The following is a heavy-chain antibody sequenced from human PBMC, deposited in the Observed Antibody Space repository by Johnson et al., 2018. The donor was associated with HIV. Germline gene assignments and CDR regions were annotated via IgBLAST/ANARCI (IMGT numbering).Heavy chain of an antibody. J-gene: IGHJ3*01. Sequence: QVQLVESGGGVVQPGRSLRLSCAASGFTFSSYAVQWVRQAPDKGLEWVAVISYDGSNTYYADSVKGRFTISRDNSKNTLYLQMNSLRAEDTAVYYCARALGYCSGGSCPLDAFDYGAKGQWSPSLQ. CDR2: ISYDGSNT. CDR1: GFTFSSYA. V-gene: IGHV3-30*04. CDR3: ARALGYCSGGSCPLDAFDY. D-gene: IGHD2-15*01.